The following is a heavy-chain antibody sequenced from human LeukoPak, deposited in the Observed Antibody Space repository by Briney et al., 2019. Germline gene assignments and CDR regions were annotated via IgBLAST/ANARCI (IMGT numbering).Heavy chain of an antibody. CDR1: GYTFTDYY. D-gene: IGHD6-13*01. Sequence: GASVKVSCKASGYTFTDYYMHWVRQAPGQGLEWMGWINPNSGGTNYAQKFQGRVTMTTDTSISTAYMEVSRLRSDDTAVYSCARVRIGQQLDKYYYYAMDVWGQGTSVTVSS. CDR2: INPNSGGT. J-gene: IGHJ6*02. CDR3: ARVRIGQQLDKYYYYAMDV. V-gene: IGHV1-2*02.